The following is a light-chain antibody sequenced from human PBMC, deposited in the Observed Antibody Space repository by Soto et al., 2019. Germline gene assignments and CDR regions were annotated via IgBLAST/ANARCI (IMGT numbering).Light chain of an antibody. CDR2: DNN. CDR1: SSNIAKNY. J-gene: IGLJ3*02. CDR3: GAWDDSLSAWV. V-gene: IGLV1-51*01. Sequence: QSVLTQPPSVSAAPGQSVTISCSGTSSNIAKNYVSWYQQLPGTAPKLLIYDNNKRPSGIPDRFSGSKSGTSATLGITGLQTGDEADYYCGAWDDSLSAWVFGGGTKVTVL.